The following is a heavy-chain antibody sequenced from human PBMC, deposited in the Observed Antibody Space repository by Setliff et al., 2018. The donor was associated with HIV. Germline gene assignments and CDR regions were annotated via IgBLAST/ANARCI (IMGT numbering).Heavy chain of an antibody. V-gene: IGHV1-69*13. CDR3: ARDNGLLPQPHYYHYYMDV. Sequence: GASVKVSCKTSGGTFNSYGISWVRQAPGQGLEWMGGIIPMFGTTNYAPKFQGRVTITADDSTKTAYVEFTSLRSDDTAIFYCARDNGLLPQPHYYHYYMDVWGQGTTVTVSS. J-gene: IGHJ6*03. D-gene: IGHD2-8*01. CDR2: IIPMFGTT. CDR1: GGTFNSYG.